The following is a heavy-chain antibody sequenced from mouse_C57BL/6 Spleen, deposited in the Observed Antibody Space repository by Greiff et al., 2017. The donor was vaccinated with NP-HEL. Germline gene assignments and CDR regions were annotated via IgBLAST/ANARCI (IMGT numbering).Heavy chain of an antibody. CDR2: IYPSDSET. J-gene: IGHJ2*01. Sequence: QVQLQQPGAELVRPGSSVKLSCKASGYTFTSYWMDWVKQRPGQGLEWIGNIYPSDSETPYNQKFKDKATLTVDKSSSTAYMQLSSLTSEDSAVYYCARRSGVPLDYWGQGTTLTVSS. CDR3: ARRSGVPLDY. D-gene: IGHD3-2*02. CDR1: GYTFTSYW. V-gene: IGHV1-61*01.